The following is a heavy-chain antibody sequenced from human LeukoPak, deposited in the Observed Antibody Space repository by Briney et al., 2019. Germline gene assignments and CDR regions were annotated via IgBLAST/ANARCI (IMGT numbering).Heavy chain of an antibody. D-gene: IGHD2-2*01. V-gene: IGHV1-18*04. Sequence: ASVKVSCKASGYTFTSYGISWVRQAPGQGLEWMGWISAYNGDTNYAQKLQGRVTMTTDTSTSTAYMELRSLRSDDTAVYYCARGPSTKYQLLSDYWGQGTLVTVSS. CDR1: GYTFTSYG. CDR3: ARGPSTKYQLLSDY. CDR2: ISAYNGDT. J-gene: IGHJ4*02.